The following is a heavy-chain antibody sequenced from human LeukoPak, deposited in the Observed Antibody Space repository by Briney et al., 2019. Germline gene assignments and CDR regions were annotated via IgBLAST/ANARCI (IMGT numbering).Heavy chain of an antibody. CDR2: IYYSGNT. CDR3: ARVPDTISGVTIRGGRSFDP. Sequence: PSETLSLTCTVSGGAINSGANYWSWVRQHAGKGLEWIGYIYYSGNTYYSPSVESRSLISLDTSKNQFSLKLSSVTAADTAVYYCARVPDTISGVTIRGGRSFDPWGQGTLVTVSS. J-gene: IGHJ5*02. CDR1: GGAINSGANY. D-gene: IGHD3-3*01. V-gene: IGHV4-31*03.